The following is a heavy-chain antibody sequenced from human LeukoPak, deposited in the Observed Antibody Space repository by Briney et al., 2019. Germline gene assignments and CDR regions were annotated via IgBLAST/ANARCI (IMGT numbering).Heavy chain of an antibody. CDR2: IRSKAYGGTT. CDR1: GFTFGDYA. Sequence: PGGSLRLSCTASGFTFGDYAMSWVRQAPGKGLEWVGFIRSKAYGGTTEYAASVKGRFTISRDDSKSIAYLQMNSLKTEDTAVYYCTRGWPKGYYGSGLDYWGQGTLVTVSS. J-gene: IGHJ4*02. CDR3: TRGWPKGYYGSGLDY. D-gene: IGHD3-10*01. V-gene: IGHV3-49*04.